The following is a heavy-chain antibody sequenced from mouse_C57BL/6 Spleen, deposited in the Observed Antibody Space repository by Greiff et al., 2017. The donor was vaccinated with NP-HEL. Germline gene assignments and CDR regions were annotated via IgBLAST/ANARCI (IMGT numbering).Heavy chain of an antibody. D-gene: IGHD4-1*01. Sequence: QVQLKESGAELVKPGASVKISCKASGYAFSSYWMNWVKQRPGKGLEWIGQIYPGDGDTNYNGKFKGKATLTADKSSSTAYMQLSSLTSEDSAVYFCARSPWVVYAMDYWGQGTSVTVSS. CDR1: GYAFSSYW. CDR2: IYPGDGDT. CDR3: ARSPWVVYAMDY. J-gene: IGHJ4*01. V-gene: IGHV1-80*01.